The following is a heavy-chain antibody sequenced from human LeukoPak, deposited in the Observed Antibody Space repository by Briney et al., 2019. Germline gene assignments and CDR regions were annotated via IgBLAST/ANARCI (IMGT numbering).Heavy chain of an antibody. CDR1: GYTFTAYY. Sequence: GASVKVSCKASGYTFTAYYLYWVRQAPGQGLEWIGWIYPASGGTNYAQNFQGRVTMTRDTSISTAYMELSRLRSDDTAVYYCARDLELWGQGTLVAVSS. V-gene: IGHV1-2*02. CDR3: ARDLEL. CDR2: IYPASGGT. J-gene: IGHJ5*02.